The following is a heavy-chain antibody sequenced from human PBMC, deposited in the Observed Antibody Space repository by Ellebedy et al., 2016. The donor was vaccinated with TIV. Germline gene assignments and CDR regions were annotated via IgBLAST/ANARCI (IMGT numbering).Heavy chain of an antibody. V-gene: IGHV1-69*13. D-gene: IGHD6-19*01. Sequence: SVKVSXXASGYTFTSYGISWVRQAPGQGLEWMGGIIPIFGTANYAQKFQGRVTITADESTSTAYMELSSLRSEDTAVYYCASYLRIAVAGSFDYWGQGTLVTVSS. CDR3: ASYLRIAVAGSFDY. CDR1: GYTFTSYG. CDR2: IIPIFGTA. J-gene: IGHJ4*02.